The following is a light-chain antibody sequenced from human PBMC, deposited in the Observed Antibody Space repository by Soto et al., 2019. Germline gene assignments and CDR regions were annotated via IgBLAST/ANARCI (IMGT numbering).Light chain of an antibody. V-gene: IGKV3-15*01. CDR2: GPS. J-gene: IGKJ5*01. CDR1: QTINSR. Sequence: EIVMTQSPATLSVSPGERATLSCRASQTINSRLVWYQQKPGQAPRLLIYGPSTRATGIPARFSGSGSGTEFTLTINGLDSEYSAIYYCQQYNDWPLTFGQGTRLEI. CDR3: QQYNDWPLT.